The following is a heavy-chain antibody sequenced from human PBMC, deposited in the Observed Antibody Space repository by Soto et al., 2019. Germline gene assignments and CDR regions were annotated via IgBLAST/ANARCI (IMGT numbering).Heavy chain of an antibody. D-gene: IGHD3-10*02. CDR3: AAVFPPDY. V-gene: IGHV3-7*01. CDR1: GFTFSTSW. J-gene: IGHJ4*02. Sequence: EVQLVESGGVLVQPGGSLRVSCAASGFTFSTSWMNWVRQAPGKGLEWVANINGDGSEEYYVDSVRGRFTISRDNVKNSLFLQMNSLRAEDTAVYYCAAVFPPDYLGQGTLVTVSS. CDR2: INGDGSEE.